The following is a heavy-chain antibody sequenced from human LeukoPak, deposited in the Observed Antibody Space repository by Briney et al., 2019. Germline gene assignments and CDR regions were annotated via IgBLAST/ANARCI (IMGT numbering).Heavy chain of an antibody. Sequence: PSETLSLTCVVSGASVSTSHWNWIRQLPGKGLEWIGCLSYTGKTDYNPSFAGRVTISLGTSKNQVSLKLRSVTTADTATYFCSEGYFEPFAHWGQGILVAVSS. D-gene: IGHD2/OR15-2a*01. CDR2: LSYTGKT. CDR3: SEGYFEPFAH. V-gene: IGHV4-59*02. J-gene: IGHJ4*02. CDR1: GASVSTSH.